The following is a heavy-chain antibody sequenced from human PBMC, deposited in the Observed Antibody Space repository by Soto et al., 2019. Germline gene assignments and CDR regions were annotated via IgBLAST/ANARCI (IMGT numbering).Heavy chain of an antibody. CDR2: ISYDGSNK. D-gene: IGHD3-10*01. V-gene: IGHV3-30*18. CDR3: AKSQFRGVIMNDAFDI. J-gene: IGHJ3*02. CDR1: GFTFSSYG. Sequence: GGSLRLSCAASGFTFSSYGMHWVRQAPGRGLEWVAVISYDGSNKYYADSVKGRFTISRDNSKNTLYLQMNSLRAEDTAVYYCAKSQFRGVIMNDAFDIWGKGTMVTVSS.